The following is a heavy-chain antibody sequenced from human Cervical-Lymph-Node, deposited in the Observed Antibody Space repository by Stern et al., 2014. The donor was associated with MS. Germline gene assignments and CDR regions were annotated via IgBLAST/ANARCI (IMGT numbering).Heavy chain of an antibody. Sequence: QVQLVESGPGLVKPSQTLSLTCTVSGGSISSDNYYWTWLRPHPGKGLEWIGHIDYSGTTYYNPSLKSRVSITVDTSQNRFSLRLSSVTAADTAVYYCARDHFTTSLDVWGHGTTVTVS. CDR3: ARDHFTTSLDV. V-gene: IGHV4-31*03. CDR2: IDYSGTT. D-gene: IGHD3-22*01. J-gene: IGHJ6*02. CDR1: GGSISSDNYY.